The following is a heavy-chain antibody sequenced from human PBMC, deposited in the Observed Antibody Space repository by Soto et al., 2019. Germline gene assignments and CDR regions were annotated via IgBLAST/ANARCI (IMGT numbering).Heavy chain of an antibody. CDR1: GFTFSSYG. CDR2: IWYDGSNK. V-gene: IGHV3-33*01. CDR3: ARGGVWIVGLDY. D-gene: IGHD1-26*01. J-gene: IGHJ4*02. Sequence: QVQLVESGGGVVQPGRSLRLSCAASGFTFSSYGMHWVRQAPGKGLEWVAVIWYDGSNKYYADSVKGRFTISRDNSKNTLYLQMNSLRAEDMAVYYCARGGVWIVGLDYWGQGTLVTVSS.